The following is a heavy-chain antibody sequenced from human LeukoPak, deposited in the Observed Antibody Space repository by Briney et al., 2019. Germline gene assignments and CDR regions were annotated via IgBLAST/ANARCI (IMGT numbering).Heavy chain of an antibody. CDR1: GGTFSSYA. V-gene: IGHV1-69*04. Sequence: GSSVKVSCKAPGGTFSSYAISWVRQAPGQGLEWMGRIIPILGIANYAQKFQGRVTITADKSTSTAYMELGSLRSEDTAVYYCARDKQVGIGGTTGPYFDYWGQGTLVTVSS. D-gene: IGHD1-1*01. J-gene: IGHJ4*02. CDR3: ARDKQVGIGGTTGPYFDY. CDR2: IIPILGIA.